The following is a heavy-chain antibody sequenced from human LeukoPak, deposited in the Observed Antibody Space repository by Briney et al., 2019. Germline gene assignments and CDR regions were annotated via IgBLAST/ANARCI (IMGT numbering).Heavy chain of an antibody. CDR2: ITSSGST. Sequence: TGGSLRLSCAATGFTFSSYWMSWVRQAPGKGLEWVSVITSSGSTYYSDSVKGRFTISRDNSKNTLYLQMNSLRAEDTAIYYCAKDLYGDYDFDCWGRGTLVTVSS. V-gene: IGHV3-23*01. D-gene: IGHD4-17*01. J-gene: IGHJ4*02. CDR1: GFTFSSYW. CDR3: AKDLYGDYDFDC.